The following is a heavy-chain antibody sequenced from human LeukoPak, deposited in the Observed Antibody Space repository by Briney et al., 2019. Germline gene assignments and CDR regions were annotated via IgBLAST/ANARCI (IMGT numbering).Heavy chain of an antibody. D-gene: IGHD5-12*01. J-gene: IGHJ4*02. CDR3: AKDIGGYDLGLTFDY. CDR2: ISGDGGST. CDR1: GFTFDDYA. V-gene: IGHV3-43*02. Sequence: GGSLRLSCAASGFTFDDYAMHWVRQAPGKGLEWVSLISGDGGSTYYADSVKGRFTISRDNSKNSLYLQMNSLRTEDTALYYCAKDIGGYDLGLTFDYWGQGTLVTVSS.